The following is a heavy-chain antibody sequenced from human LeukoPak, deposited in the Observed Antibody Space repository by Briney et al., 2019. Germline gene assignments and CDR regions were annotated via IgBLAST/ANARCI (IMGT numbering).Heavy chain of an antibody. V-gene: IGHV1-8*01. D-gene: IGHD2-2*01. CDR2: MNPNSGNT. CDR3: ARGQVVRGGYWSSTSCRNFDY. J-gene: IGHJ4*02. Sequence: QXTGXGXXWMGWMNPNSGNTGYAQKFQGRVTMTRNTSISTAYMELSSLRSEDTAVYYCARGQVVRGGYWSSTSCRNFDYWGQGTLVTVSS.